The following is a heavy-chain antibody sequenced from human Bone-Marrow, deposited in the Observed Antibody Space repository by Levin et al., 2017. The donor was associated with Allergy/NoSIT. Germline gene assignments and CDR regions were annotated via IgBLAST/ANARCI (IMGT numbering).Heavy chain of an antibody. V-gene: IGHV3-49*04. CDR1: GFRFGDYA. D-gene: IGHD2-2*01. J-gene: IGHJ6*03. CDR2: IRSASYGGAS. CDR3: SRDVPGYCSSTSCYQGHYFYMDV. Sequence: PGGSLRLSCVGSGFRFGDYAMSWVRQAPGKGLEWIGFIRSASYGGASEYAPSVGGRLTISRDDSKNTTYLQMKRLKVDDTAVYYCSRDVPGYCSSTSCYQGHYFYMDVWGKGTTVTVSS.